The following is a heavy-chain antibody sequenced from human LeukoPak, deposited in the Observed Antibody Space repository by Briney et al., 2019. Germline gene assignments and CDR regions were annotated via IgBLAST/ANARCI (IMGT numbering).Heavy chain of an antibody. J-gene: IGHJ6*03. CDR2: INPNSGDT. V-gene: IGHV1-2*02. CDR3: ASGSGYYYYMDV. D-gene: IGHD3-10*01. CDR1: GYTFIAYY. Sequence: ASVKVSCKPSGYTFIAYYIHLVRQAPGQGLEWMGWINPNSGDTNYAQKFQDRVTMTWDTSVSTAYMELSSLRSEDTAVYYCASGSGYYYYMDVWGKGTTVTVSS.